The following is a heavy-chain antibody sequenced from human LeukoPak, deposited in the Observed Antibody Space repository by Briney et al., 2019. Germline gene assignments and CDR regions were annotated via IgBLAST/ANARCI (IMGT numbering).Heavy chain of an antibody. D-gene: IGHD6-6*01. Sequence: PSETLSLTCTVSGGSISSYYWSWIRQPPGKGLEWIGYIYYSGSTNYNPSLKSRVTISVDTSKSQFSLKLSSVTAADTAVYYCARVIAARSDAFDIWGQGTMVTVSS. CDR2: IYYSGST. V-gene: IGHV4-59*01. J-gene: IGHJ3*02. CDR1: GGSISSYY. CDR3: ARVIAARSDAFDI.